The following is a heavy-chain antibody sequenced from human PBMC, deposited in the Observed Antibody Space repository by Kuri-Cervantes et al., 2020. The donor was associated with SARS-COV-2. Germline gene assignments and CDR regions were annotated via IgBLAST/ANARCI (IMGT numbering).Heavy chain of an antibody. V-gene: IGHV1-18*04. D-gene: IGHD3-9*01. J-gene: IGHJ4*02. Sequence: ASVKVSCKASGYTFTSYGISWVRQAPGQGLEWMGWISAYNGSTNYAQKLQGRVTMTTDTSTSTAYMELGSLRSDDTAVYYCARDGRTYYDILTGYSISYYFDHWGQGALVTVSS. CDR1: GYTFTSYG. CDR3: ARDGRTYYDILTGYSISYYFDH. CDR2: ISAYNGST.